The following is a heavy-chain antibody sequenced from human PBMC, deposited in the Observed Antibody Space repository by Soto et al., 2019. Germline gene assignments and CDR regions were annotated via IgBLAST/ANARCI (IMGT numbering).Heavy chain of an antibody. CDR1: GYTFTIYG. Sequence: SVKVSCKASGYTFTIYGISGVRQSPLQGRDGMGCISAYNGNTNYAQKLQGRVTMTTDTSTSTAYMELRSLRSDDTAVYYCARDPYDILTGYSFYYYYGMDVWGQGTTVTVSS. V-gene: IGHV1-18*01. CDR2: ISAYNGNT. CDR3: ARDPYDILTGYSFYYYYGMDV. D-gene: IGHD3-9*01. J-gene: IGHJ6*02.